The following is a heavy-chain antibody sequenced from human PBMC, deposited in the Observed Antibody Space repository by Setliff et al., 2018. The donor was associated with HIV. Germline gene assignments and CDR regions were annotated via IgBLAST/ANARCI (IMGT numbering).Heavy chain of an antibody. J-gene: IGHJ4*02. Sequence: SETLSLTCAVYGGSFGAYYWTWIRQPPGKGLEWIGEITPSGDTNYIPSLKSRVTMSLDTSKNQFSLNLTSVTAADTAVYYCSNWNTTVDADSWGQGTLVTVSS. D-gene: IGHD1-1*01. CDR3: SNWNTTVDADS. CDR2: ITPSGDT. V-gene: IGHV4-34*01. CDR1: GGSFGAYY.